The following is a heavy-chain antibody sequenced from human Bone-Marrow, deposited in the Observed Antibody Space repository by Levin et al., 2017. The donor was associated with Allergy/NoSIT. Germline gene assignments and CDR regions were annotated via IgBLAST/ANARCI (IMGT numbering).Heavy chain of an antibody. V-gene: IGHV4-31*03. J-gene: IGHJ4*02. Sequence: SETLSLTCTVSGASISGGGYHWSWIRQHAGKGLEWIGYIYYSGSTYYNPSLKSRVMISVDTSKNQFSLKVSSTTAAEKAVYYCAREDGSTFDSWGQGTLVTVSS. CDR3: AREDGSTFDS. D-gene: IGHD2-2*03. CDR2: IYYSGST. CDR1: GASISGGGYH.